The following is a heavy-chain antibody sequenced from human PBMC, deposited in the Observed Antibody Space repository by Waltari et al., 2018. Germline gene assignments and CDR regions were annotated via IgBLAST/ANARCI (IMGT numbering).Heavy chain of an antibody. Sequence: QVQLVESGGGVVQPGRPLRLSCAASGFTFSPYALHWARQAPGKGLEWVAVILHDGSNKYYADSVKDRFTISRDNSKNTLYLQMNSLRAEDTATYFCARDRQSGGFRYDYWGQGTLVTVSS. CDR1: GFTFSPYA. J-gene: IGHJ4*02. V-gene: IGHV3-30*01. CDR3: ARDRQSGGFRYDY. CDR2: ILHDGSNK. D-gene: IGHD1-1*01.